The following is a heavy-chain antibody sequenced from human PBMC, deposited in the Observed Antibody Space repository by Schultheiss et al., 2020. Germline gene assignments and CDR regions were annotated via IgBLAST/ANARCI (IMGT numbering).Heavy chain of an antibody. D-gene: IGHD5-12*01. J-gene: IGHJ4*02. Sequence: SQTLSLTCAVYCWSFSGYYWSWIRQPPGKGLEWIGYIYNSGYTNYNPSLKSRVTISADTSKNQFSLKLSSVTAADTAVYYCARDSHSGYDFRYWGQGTLVTVSS. CDR2: IYNSGYT. CDR3: ARDSHSGYDFRY. V-gene: IGHV4-59*01. CDR1: CWSFSGYY.